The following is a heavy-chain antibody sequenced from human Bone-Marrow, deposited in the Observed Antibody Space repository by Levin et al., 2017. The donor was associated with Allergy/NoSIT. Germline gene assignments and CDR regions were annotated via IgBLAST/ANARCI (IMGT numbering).Heavy chain of an antibody. CDR2: INSDGSST. CDR1: GFTFGRHW. D-gene: IGHD4-23*01. CDR3: ARTFGGNSHYYFDS. Sequence: GESLKISCAASGFTFGRHWMHWVRQAPGKGLLWVSRINSDGSSTNYADSVKGRFTISRDNAQNTLYLQMNTLRADDTAVYYCARTFGGNSHYYFDSWGQGTLVTVSS. V-gene: IGHV3-74*01. J-gene: IGHJ4*02.